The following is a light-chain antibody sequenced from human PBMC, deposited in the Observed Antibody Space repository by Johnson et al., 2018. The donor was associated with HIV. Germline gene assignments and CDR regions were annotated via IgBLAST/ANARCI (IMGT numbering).Light chain of an antibody. CDR1: SSNIGNNY. CDR3: GTWDISLSAGGV. Sequence: QSVLTQPPSVSAAPGQKVTISCSGSSSNIGNNYVSWYQQLPGTAPKLLIYDNNKRTSGIPDRFSGSKSGTSATLGITGLQTGDEADYYCGTWDISLSAGGVFGPGTKVTVL. J-gene: IGLJ1*01. CDR2: DNN. V-gene: IGLV1-51*01.